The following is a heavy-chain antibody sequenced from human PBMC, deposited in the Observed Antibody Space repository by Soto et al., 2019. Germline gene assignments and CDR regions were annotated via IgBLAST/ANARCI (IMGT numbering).Heavy chain of an antibody. CDR1: GFTFRDYA. J-gene: IGHJ4*02. D-gene: IGHD3-3*01. V-gene: IGHV3-49*04. Sequence: SLSLACTVSGFTFRDYAWNWARQAPGKGLEWVGFIRSKAYGEIPEYAASVKGRFTIFRDDSKAIAYLQMNSLKTEDTAVYYCARSFLSGPDYWGQGTLVTVSS. CDR3: ARSFLSGPDY. CDR2: IRSKAYGEIP.